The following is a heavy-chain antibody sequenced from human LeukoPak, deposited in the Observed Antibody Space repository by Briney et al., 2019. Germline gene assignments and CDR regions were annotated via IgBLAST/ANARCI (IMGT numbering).Heavy chain of an antibody. J-gene: IGHJ4*02. CDR3: ARHRGIAAAGSYNN. CDR2: IYYSGST. V-gene: IGHV4-39*01. Sequence: PSEALSLTCTVSGGSISSSSSYWGWIRQPPGTGLEWLGSIYYSGSTYYNPSLKGRVTISVDTSKNQFSLKLSSVTAADTAVYYCARHRGIAAAGSYNNWGQGTLVTVSS. CDR1: GGSISSSSSY. D-gene: IGHD6-13*01.